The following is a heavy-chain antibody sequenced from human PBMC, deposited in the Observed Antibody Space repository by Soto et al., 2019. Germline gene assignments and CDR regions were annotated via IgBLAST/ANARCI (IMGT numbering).Heavy chain of an antibody. CDR1: GFTFSSFA. CDR3: AKDRAYSSVKYFDY. V-gene: IGHV3-23*01. CDR2: ISGSGGGT. D-gene: IGHD6-19*01. Sequence: LRLSCAASGFTFSSFAMSWVRQDPGKGLEWVSGISGSGGGTYYADSVKGRFTISRDNSKNTLYLQMNSLRADDTAVYYCAKDRAYSSVKYFDYWGQGTLVTVSS. J-gene: IGHJ4*02.